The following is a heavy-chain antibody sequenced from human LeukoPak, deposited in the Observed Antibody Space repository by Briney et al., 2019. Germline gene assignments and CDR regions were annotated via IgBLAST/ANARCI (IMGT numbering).Heavy chain of an antibody. CDR1: GFTFSSYW. Sequence: GGSLRLSCAASGFTFSSYWMSWVRQAPGKGLEWVANIKQDGSEKYYVDSVKGRFTITRDNAKNSLYLQMNSLRAEDTAVYYCARDLDIVVVPAAMVPDYWGQGTLVTVSS. V-gene: IGHV3-7*01. CDR3: ARDLDIVVVPAAMVPDY. D-gene: IGHD2-2*03. J-gene: IGHJ4*02. CDR2: IKQDGSEK.